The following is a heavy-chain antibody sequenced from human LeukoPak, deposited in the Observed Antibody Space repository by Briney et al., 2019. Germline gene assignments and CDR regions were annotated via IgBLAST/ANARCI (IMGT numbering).Heavy chain of an antibody. D-gene: IGHD3-9*01. V-gene: IGHV1-69*13. J-gene: IGHJ5*02. CDR3: ARDLDSDGDNWFDP. CDR1: GGTFSSYA. Sequence: SVKVSCKASGGTFSSYAISWGRQAPGQGLEWMGGIIPIFGTANYAQKFQGRVTITADESTSTAYMELSSLRSEDTAVYYCARDLDSDGDNWFDPWGQGTLVTVSS. CDR2: IIPIFGTA.